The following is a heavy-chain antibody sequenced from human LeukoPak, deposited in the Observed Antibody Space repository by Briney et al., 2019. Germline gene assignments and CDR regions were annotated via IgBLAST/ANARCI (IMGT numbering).Heavy chain of an antibody. CDR3: ATMSGESMIVLAVFDY. Sequence: PGGSLRLYCGASGFTFSNYWMNWLRQAPGKGLEWVANIKQDGSEKDYVDSVKGRFTIDRDNAQNSLYLQMNSLRAEDTAVYYCATMSGESMIVLAVFDYWGQGTLVTVSS. J-gene: IGHJ4*02. D-gene: IGHD3-22*01. CDR1: GFTFSNYW. V-gene: IGHV3-7*01. CDR2: IKQDGSEK.